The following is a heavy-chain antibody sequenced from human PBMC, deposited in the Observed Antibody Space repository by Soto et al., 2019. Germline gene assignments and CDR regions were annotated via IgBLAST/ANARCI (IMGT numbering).Heavy chain of an antibody. CDR2: IYYSGST. CDR1: GGSISSSSYY. J-gene: IGHJ4*02. D-gene: IGHD1-26*01. CDR3: ARYGGRSYSPIDY. Sequence: QLQLQESGPGLLKPSETLSLTCTVSGGSISSSSYYWGWIRQPPGKGLEWIGSIYYSGSTYYNPSLKSRVTISVDTSKNQFSLKLSSVTAADTAVYYCARYGGRSYSPIDYWGQGTLVTVSS. V-gene: IGHV4-39*01.